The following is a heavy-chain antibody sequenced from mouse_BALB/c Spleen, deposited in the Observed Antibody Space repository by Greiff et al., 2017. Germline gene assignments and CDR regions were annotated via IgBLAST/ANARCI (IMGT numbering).Heavy chain of an antibody. V-gene: IGHV5-4*02. CDR3: ARDGHFDY. CDR1: GFTFSDYY. J-gene: IGHJ2*01. Sequence: QRVESGGGLVKPGGSLKLSCAASGFTFSDYYMYWVRQTPEKRLEWVATISDGGSYTYYPDSVKGRFTISRDNAKNNLYLQMSSLKSEDTAMYYCARDGHFDYWGQGTTLTVSS. CDR2: ISDGGSYT.